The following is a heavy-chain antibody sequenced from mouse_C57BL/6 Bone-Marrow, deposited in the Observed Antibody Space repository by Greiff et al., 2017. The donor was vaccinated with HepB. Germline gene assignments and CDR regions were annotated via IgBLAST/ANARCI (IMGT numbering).Heavy chain of an antibody. CDR3: GRGYGSSYLFAY. J-gene: IGHJ3*01. D-gene: IGHD1-1*01. Sequence: QVQLQQPGTELVKPGASVKLSCKASGYTLTSYWMHWVKQRPGQGLEWIGNINPSNGGTNYNEKLKSKATLTVEKSSSTAYMQLSSLTSEDSAVYYCGRGYGSSYLFAYWGQGTLVTVSA. CDR1: GYTLTSYW. CDR2: INPSNGGT. V-gene: IGHV1-53*01.